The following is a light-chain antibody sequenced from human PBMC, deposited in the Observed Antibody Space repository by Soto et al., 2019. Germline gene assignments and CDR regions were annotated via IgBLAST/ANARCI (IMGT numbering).Light chain of an antibody. Sequence: IQMTQSPSSFSASTGDRLTITCRASQGISSYLAWYQQKPGKAPKLLIYAASTLQTGVPSRFSGSGSGTDFTLTISCLQSEDFATYYCQQYYTYPWTFGQGTKVEIK. CDR1: QGISSY. J-gene: IGKJ1*01. CDR2: AAS. V-gene: IGKV1-8*01. CDR3: QQYYTYPWT.